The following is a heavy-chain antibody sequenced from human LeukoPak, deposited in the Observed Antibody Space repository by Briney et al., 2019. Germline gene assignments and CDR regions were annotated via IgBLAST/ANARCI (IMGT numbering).Heavy chain of an antibody. V-gene: IGHV4-59*08. D-gene: IGHD3-16*02. Sequence: SETLSLTCTVSGGSISSYYWSWIRQPPGKGLEWIGYIYYSGSTNYNPPLKSRVTISVDTSKNQFSLKLSSVTAADTAVYYCASVTFGGVIAIDYWGQGTLVTVSS. CDR2: IYYSGST. CDR3: ASVTFGGVIAIDY. CDR1: GGSISSYY. J-gene: IGHJ4*02.